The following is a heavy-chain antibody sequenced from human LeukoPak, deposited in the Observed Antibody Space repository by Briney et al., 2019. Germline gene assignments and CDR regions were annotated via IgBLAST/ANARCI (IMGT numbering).Heavy chain of an antibody. D-gene: IGHD2-2*01. V-gene: IGHV3-30*18. CDR1: GFTFSSYG. Sequence: PGRSLRLSGAASGFTFSSYGMHWVRQAPGKGLEWVAVISYDGSNKYYADSVKGRFTISRDNSKNTLYLQMNSLRAEDTAVYYCAKDDAPPYCSSTSCYSHFDYWGQGTMVTVSS. J-gene: IGHJ4*02. CDR3: AKDDAPPYCSSTSCYSHFDY. CDR2: ISYDGSNK.